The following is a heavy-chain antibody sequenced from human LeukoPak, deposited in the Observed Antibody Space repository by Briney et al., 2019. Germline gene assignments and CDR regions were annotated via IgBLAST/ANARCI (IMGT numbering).Heavy chain of an antibody. CDR3: AKDKDGSRGIYIDY. Sequence: QPGGSLRLSCAASGFTFSGYAMNWVRQAPGKGLEWVSGISWNSGSNCYADSVNGRSTISRYNAKNSLYLQMKSLRAEDMALYYCAKDKDGSRGIYIDYWGQGTLVSVS. V-gene: IGHV3-9*03. CDR2: ISWNSGSN. J-gene: IGHJ4*02. CDR1: GFTFSGYA.